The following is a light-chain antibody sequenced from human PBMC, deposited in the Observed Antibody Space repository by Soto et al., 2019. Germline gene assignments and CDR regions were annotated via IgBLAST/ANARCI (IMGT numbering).Light chain of an antibody. V-gene: IGKV1-39*01. CDR1: QSIGSY. J-gene: IGKJ1*01. CDR3: QQSYSTPWT. Sequence: DIPMTQSPSSLSASVGDRVTITCRASQSIGSYSNWYQQKPGKAPKLLIYAASSLQSGVPLRFTGSGSGTDFTLTISSLQPEDFATYYCQQSYSTPWTFGHGTKVEIK. CDR2: AAS.